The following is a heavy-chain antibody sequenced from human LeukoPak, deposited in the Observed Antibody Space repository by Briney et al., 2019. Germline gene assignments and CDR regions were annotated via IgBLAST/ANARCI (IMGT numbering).Heavy chain of an antibody. Sequence: GGSLRLSCVASGISFSSYWMAWVRQAPGKGLEWVANIKYDGTHKFYADSVRGRFTISRDNAKNSLFLEMNSLRADDTAVYFCASSHDSSGNDWGQGTLVTVSS. CDR1: GISFSSYW. D-gene: IGHD3-22*01. J-gene: IGHJ4*02. V-gene: IGHV3-7*01. CDR3: ASSHDSSGND. CDR2: IKYDGTHK.